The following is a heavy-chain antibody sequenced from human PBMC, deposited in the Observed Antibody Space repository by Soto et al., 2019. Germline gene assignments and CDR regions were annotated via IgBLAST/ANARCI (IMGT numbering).Heavy chain of an antibody. CDR2: INHSGST. J-gene: IGHJ6*03. D-gene: IGHD2-2*01. CDR1: GGSFSGYY. Sequence: SETLSLTCAVYGGSFSGYYWSWIRQPPGKGLEWIGEINHSGSTNYNPSLKSRVTISVDTSKNQFSLKLSSVTAADTAVYYCARGGKYPHYYYYYFMSFWGKRTTVTVSS. CDR3: ARGGKYPHYYYYYFMSF. V-gene: IGHV4-34*01.